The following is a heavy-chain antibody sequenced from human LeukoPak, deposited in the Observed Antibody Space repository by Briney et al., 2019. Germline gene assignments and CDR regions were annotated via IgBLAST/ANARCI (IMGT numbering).Heavy chain of an antibody. V-gene: IGHV3-9*03. CDR1: GFTFDDYA. D-gene: IGHD3-3*01. Sequence: GGSLRLSCAASGFTFDDYAMHWVRQAPGKGLEWVSGISWNSGSIGYADSVKGRFTISRDNAKNSLYLQMNSLRAEDMALYYCAKAAGDFWSGAHAFDIWGQGTMVTVSS. CDR2: ISWNSGSI. J-gene: IGHJ3*02. CDR3: AKAAGDFWSGAHAFDI.